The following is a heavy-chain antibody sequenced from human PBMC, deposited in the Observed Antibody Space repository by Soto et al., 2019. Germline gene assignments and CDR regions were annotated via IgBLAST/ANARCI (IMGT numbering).Heavy chain of an antibody. CDR3: AKATATGGGAFDF. D-gene: IGHD2-8*02. V-gene: IGHV3-23*01. CDR1: GFICSSYD. CDR2: ILVDGRT. J-gene: IGHJ3*01. Sequence: PVGSLRLSCAASGFICSSYDMSWVRQAPGKGLEWVSTILVDGRTFYVDSVKGRFTISRDSSQNTVYLQMNSLTAGDTALYHCAKATATGGGAFDFCGQGTMVTVSS.